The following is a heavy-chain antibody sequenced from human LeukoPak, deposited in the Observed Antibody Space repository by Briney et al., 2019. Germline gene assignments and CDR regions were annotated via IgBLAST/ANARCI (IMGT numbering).Heavy chain of an antibody. CDR2: INPSGGST. D-gene: IGHD3-10*01. CDR3: AIAHNYYGSGSYYYYYYMDV. V-gene: IGHV1-46*01. J-gene: IGHJ6*03. Sequence: VASVKVSCKASGYTFTSYYMHWVRQAPGQGLEWMGIINPSGGSTSYAQKFQGRVTMTRDTSTSTVYMELSSLRSEDTAVYYCAIAHNYYGSGSYYYYYYMDVWGKGTTVTVSS. CDR1: GYTFTSYY.